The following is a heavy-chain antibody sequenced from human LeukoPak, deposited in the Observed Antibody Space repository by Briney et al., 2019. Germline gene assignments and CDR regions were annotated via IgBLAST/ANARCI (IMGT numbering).Heavy chain of an antibody. CDR3: ARGRGFIVATILLMAPPGWFDP. CDR1: GGSISSSSYY. Sequence: SETLSLTCTVSGGSISSSSYYWGWIRQPPGKGLEWIGSIYYSGSTYYNPSLKSRVTISVDTSKNQFSLKLSSVTAADTAVYYCARGRGFIVATILLMAPPGWFDPWGQGTLVTVSS. CDR2: IYYSGST. D-gene: IGHD5-12*01. J-gene: IGHJ5*02. V-gene: IGHV4-39*07.